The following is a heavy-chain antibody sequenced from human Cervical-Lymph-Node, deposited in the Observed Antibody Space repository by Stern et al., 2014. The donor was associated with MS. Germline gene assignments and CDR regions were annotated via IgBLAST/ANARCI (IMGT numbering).Heavy chain of an antibody. V-gene: IGHV5-51*03. CDR2: IYPGDSDI. CDR3: ARWSVACDY. CDR1: GYSFINYW. Sequence: VQLVQSGAELKKPGESLKISCKTSGYSFINYWIAWVRQVPGKGLEWIGIIYPGDSDIRYIPSFQGHVTISVDKSITTAYLQWSSLKASDTAVYYCARWSVACDYWGQGALITVSS. D-gene: IGHD2-21*01. J-gene: IGHJ4*02.